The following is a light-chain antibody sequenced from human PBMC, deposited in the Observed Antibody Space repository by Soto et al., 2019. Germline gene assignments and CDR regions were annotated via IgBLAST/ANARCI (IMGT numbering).Light chain of an antibody. Sequence: AIQMTQSPSSVSASVGDRVTITCRASQAIRNDLGWYQQKPGKAPKLLIYASSILKSGVPPRFSGSGSCTDFTLTISSLQPEDFATYYCLKDYDYPRTFGQGTKVEIK. CDR3: LKDYDYPRT. J-gene: IGKJ1*01. CDR1: QAIRND. V-gene: IGKV1-6*01. CDR2: ASS.